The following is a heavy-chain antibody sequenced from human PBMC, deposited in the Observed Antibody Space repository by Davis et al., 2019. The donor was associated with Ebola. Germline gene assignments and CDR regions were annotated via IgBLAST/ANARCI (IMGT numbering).Heavy chain of an antibody. J-gene: IGHJ4*02. Sequence: ASVKVSCKASGYTFTSYDINWVRQATGQGLEWMGWISAYNGNTNYAQKLQGRVTMTTDTSTSTAYMELRSLRSDDTAVYYCARWEGYYDFWSGHQIGYFDYWGQGTLVTVSS. V-gene: IGHV1-18*01. D-gene: IGHD3-3*01. CDR2: ISAYNGNT. CDR1: GYTFTSYD. CDR3: ARWEGYYDFWSGHQIGYFDY.